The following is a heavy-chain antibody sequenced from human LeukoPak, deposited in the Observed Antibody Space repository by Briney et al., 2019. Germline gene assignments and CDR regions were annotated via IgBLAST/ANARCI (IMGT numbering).Heavy chain of an antibody. V-gene: IGHV7-4-1*02. Sequence: ASVKVSCKASGYTFTSYAMNWVRQAPGQGLEWMGWINTNTGNPTYAQGFTGRFVFSLDTSVSTAYLQISSLKAEDTAVYYCARVVGATLSYYYYYMDVWGKGTTVTISS. CDR3: ARVVGATLSYYYYYMDV. CDR2: INTNTGNP. CDR1: GYTFTSYA. J-gene: IGHJ6*03. D-gene: IGHD1-26*01.